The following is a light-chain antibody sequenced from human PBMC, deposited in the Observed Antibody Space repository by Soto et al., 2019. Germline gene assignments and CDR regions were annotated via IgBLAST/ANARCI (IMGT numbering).Light chain of an antibody. J-gene: IGKJ1*01. CDR3: QQYNSWLWT. V-gene: IGKV3-15*01. CDR1: QSLSSQ. Sequence: EIVMTQSPATLSASPGEGDSLXCRASQSLSSQLHWCQQKPGEARRLLIYGASTRANGIPARFSGSGSGTEFTRIISSLQSEDSAVYYCQQYNSWLWTFGQGTKVDIK. CDR2: GAS.